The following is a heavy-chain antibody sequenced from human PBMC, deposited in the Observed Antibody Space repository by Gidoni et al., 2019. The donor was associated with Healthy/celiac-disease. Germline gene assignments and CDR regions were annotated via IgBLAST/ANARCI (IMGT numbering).Heavy chain of an antibody. V-gene: IGHV3-30-3*01. CDR1: GCTFSSYA. D-gene: IGHD6-6*01. Sequence: QVQLVEAGGGVVQPGRALRLSCAASGCTFSSYAMHWVRQAPGKGLEWVAVISYDGSNKYYAASVKGRFTISRDTSQNTLYLQMISLRAEATAVYYCARDGPSSSVGAFDLWGQGTMVTVSS. CDR3: ARDGPSSSVGAFDL. CDR2: ISYDGSNK. J-gene: IGHJ3*01.